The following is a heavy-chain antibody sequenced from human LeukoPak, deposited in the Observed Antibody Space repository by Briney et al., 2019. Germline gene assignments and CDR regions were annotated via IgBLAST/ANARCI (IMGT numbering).Heavy chain of an antibody. D-gene: IGHD6-19*01. CDR1: GGSISSGDYY. CDR2: IYYSGST. J-gene: IGHJ4*02. V-gene: IGHV4-30-4*01. CDR3: AKWDQWLARGVPDY. Sequence: SQTLSLTCTVSGGSISSGDYYWGWVRQPPGKGLEWIGYIYYSGSTYYNPSLKSRVTISVDTSKNQFSLKLSSVTAADTAVYYCAKWDQWLARGVPDYWGQGTLVTVSS.